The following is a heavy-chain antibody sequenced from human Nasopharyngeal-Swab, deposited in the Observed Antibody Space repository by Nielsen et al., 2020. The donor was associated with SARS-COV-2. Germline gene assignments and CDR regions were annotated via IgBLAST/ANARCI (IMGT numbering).Heavy chain of an antibody. CDR3: AREVPYSGHDDAFDI. CDR2: ISSGGTAV. J-gene: IGHJ3*02. CDR1: GFTFSDYY. V-gene: IGHV3-11*04. Sequence: GESLKISCAASGFTFSDYYMNWIRQAPGKGLEWVSHISSGGTAVYYADSVKGRFTMSRDNAKNSLYLQMNSLRAEDTAVYYCAREVPYSGHDDAFDIWGQGTMVTVSA. D-gene: IGHD5-12*01.